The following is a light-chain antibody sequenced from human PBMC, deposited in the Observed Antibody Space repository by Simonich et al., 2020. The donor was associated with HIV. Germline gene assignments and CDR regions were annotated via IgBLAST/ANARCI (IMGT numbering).Light chain of an antibody. V-gene: IGKV3-20*01. CDR1: QSVRRSF. Sequence: IVLTQSPGTLSLSQGERATLSCRASQSVRRSFLAWYQQKPRQAPRLLIYGASSRATGIPDRFSGSGSGTDFSLTISRLEPEVFAVYYCQQYGSSRTFGQGTKVEIK. CDR3: QQYGSSRT. J-gene: IGKJ1*01. CDR2: GAS.